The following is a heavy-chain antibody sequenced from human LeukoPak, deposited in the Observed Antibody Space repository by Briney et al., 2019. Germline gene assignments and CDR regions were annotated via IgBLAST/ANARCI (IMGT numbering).Heavy chain of an antibody. CDR2: IYYSGST. J-gene: IGHJ4*02. Sequence: SETLSLTCTVSGYPINNAYYWSWIRQPPGKGLEWIGYIYYSGSTNYNPSLKSRVTISVDTSKNQFSLKLSSVTAADTAVYYCARYVTRYYYDSSGYGLDYWGQGTLVTVSS. V-gene: IGHV4-61*01. D-gene: IGHD3-22*01. CDR3: ARYVTRYYYDSSGYGLDY. CDR1: GYPINNAYY.